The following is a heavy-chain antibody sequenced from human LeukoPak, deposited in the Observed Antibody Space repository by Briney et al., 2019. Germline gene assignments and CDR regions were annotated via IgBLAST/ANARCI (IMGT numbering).Heavy chain of an antibody. V-gene: IGHV4-59*01. CDR2: IYYSGST. Sequence: SETLSLTCTVSGGSISSYYWSWIRQPPGKGLEWIGYIYYSGSTNYNPSLKSRVTISVATSKNQFSLKLSSVTAADTAVYYCAREGHYSDYYYGMDVWGQGTTVTVSS. D-gene: IGHD4-4*01. J-gene: IGHJ6*02. CDR3: AREGHYSDYYYGMDV. CDR1: GGSISSYY.